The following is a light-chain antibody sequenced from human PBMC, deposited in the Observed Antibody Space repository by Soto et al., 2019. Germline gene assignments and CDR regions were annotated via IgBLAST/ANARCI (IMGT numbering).Light chain of an antibody. Sequence: QSVLTQPPSASGSPGQSVTISCTGTSSDVGGYKFVSWYQQHPGKAPKLMIYEVSKRPSGVPDRFSGSKSGNTASLTVFGLQAEDEADYYCSSYAGSNNFVFGTGTKVTVL. CDR3: SSYAGSNNFV. J-gene: IGLJ1*01. CDR2: EVS. V-gene: IGLV2-8*01. CDR1: SSDVGGYKF.